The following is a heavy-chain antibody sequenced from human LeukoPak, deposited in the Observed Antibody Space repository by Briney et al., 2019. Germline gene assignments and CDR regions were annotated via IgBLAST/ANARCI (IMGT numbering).Heavy chain of an antibody. CDR2: IYYTGST. Sequence: SETLSLTCTVSGGSISSSSYYWGWIRQPPGKGLEWIGYIYYTGSTNYNPSLKSRVTISSDTSKNQFSLKLSSVTAADTAVYYCARSHDFWSGYSWGQGTLVTVSS. CDR3: ARSHDFWSGYS. V-gene: IGHV4-61*05. D-gene: IGHD3-3*01. J-gene: IGHJ4*02. CDR1: GGSISSSSYY.